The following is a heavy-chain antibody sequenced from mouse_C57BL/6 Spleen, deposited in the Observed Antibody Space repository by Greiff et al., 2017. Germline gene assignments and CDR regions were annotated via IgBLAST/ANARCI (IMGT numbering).Heavy chain of an antibody. Sequence: EVMLVESGAELVRPGASVKLSCTASGFNIQDYYMHWVKQRPEQGLEWIGRIDPEDGDTAYAPKFQGKATMTADTSSNPAYLQLSSLTSEDTAVYYCTSYGNYAMDYWGQGTSVTVSS. CDR3: TSYGNYAMDY. D-gene: IGHD2-1*01. V-gene: IGHV14-1*01. CDR2: IDPEDGDT. CDR1: GFNIQDYY. J-gene: IGHJ4*01.